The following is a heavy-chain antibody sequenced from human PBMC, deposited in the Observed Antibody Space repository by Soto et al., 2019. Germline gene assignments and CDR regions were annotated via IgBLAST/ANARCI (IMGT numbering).Heavy chain of an antibody. D-gene: IGHD3-3*01. CDR1: GFTFGDYA. Sequence: GGSLRLSCTASGFTFGDYAMSWFRQAPGKGLEWVGFIRSKAYGGTTEYAASVKGRFTISRDDSKSIAYLQTNSLKTEDTAVYYCTRLHLPAYYDFWSGPRLDYYYYGMDVWGQGTTVTVSS. J-gene: IGHJ6*02. CDR2: IRSKAYGGTT. V-gene: IGHV3-49*03. CDR3: TRLHLPAYYDFWSGPRLDYYYYGMDV.